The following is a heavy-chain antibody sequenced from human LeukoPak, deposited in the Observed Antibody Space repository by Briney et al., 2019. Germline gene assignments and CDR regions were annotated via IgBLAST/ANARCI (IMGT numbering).Heavy chain of an antibody. Sequence: SETLSLTCTVSGGSISSYYWSWIRQPPGKGLEWIGYIYHNGHTYYTPSLRNRVTISLDRSKNQFSLKLSSVTAADTAVYYCARGSTRWHYWYFDLWGRGTLVTVSS. J-gene: IGHJ2*01. CDR1: GGSISSYY. CDR3: ARGSTRWHYWYFDL. V-gene: IGHV4-59*12. D-gene: IGHD2-2*01. CDR2: IYHNGHT.